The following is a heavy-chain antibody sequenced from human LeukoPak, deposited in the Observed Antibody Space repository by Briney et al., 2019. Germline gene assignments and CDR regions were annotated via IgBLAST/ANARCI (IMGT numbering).Heavy chain of an antibody. J-gene: IGHJ4*02. V-gene: IGHV3-43*02. CDR2: ISGDGGST. CDR3: AKDIRDYDFWSGYFDY. CDR1: GFTFDDYA. Sequence: PGGSLRLSCAASGFTFDDYAMHWVRQAPGKGLEWVSLISGDGGSTYYADSVKGRFIISRDNSKNSLYLQMNSLRTEDTALYYCAKDIRDYDFWSGYFDYWGQGTLVTVSS. D-gene: IGHD3-3*01.